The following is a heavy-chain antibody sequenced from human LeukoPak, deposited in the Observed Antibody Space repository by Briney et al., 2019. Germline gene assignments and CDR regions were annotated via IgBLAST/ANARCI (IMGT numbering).Heavy chain of an antibody. J-gene: IGHJ4*02. V-gene: IGHV3-7*05. CDR3: ARSGWLVPFDY. D-gene: IGHD6-19*01. Sequence: PGGSLRLSCATSGFTFSSYWMTWVRQAPGKGLEWVANIKQDGSEKYYVDSVKGRFTISRDNAKNSLFLQMDSLRAEETAVYYCARSGWLVPFDYWGQGTLVTVSS. CDR1: GFTFSSYW. CDR2: IKQDGSEK.